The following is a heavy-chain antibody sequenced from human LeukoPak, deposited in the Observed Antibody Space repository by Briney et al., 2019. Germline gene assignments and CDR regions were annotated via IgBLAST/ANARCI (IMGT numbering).Heavy chain of an antibody. D-gene: IGHD2-15*01. J-gene: IGHJ4*02. Sequence: GASVKVSCKASGYTLTDYYIHWVRQAPGQGLEWVGSIIPKSGGTKYAQKFRGRVTMTRDTSISTAYMELTRLRSDDTAVYYCARGGVVVAATIDYWGQGTLVTVSS. CDR3: ARGGVVVAATIDY. V-gene: IGHV1-2*02. CDR1: GYTLTDYY. CDR2: IIPKSGGT.